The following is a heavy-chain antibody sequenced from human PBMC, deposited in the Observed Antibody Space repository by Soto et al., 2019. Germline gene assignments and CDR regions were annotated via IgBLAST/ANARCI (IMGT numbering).Heavy chain of an antibody. V-gene: IGHV4-4*02. D-gene: IGHD2-2*01. J-gene: IGHJ4*02. CDR1: GGSISSSNW. Sequence: SETLSLTCAISGGSISSSNWWSWVRQPPGKGLEWVGQVFHTGTTYYNPSLKSRLTISVDKSTNQFSLHLSSVTAADTAVYFCARTYCSNNVCPHDFWGQGTLVTVSS. CDR3: ARTYCSNNVCPHDF. CDR2: VFHTGTT.